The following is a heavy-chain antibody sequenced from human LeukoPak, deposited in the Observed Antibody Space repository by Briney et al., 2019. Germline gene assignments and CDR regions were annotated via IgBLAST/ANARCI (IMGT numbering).Heavy chain of an antibody. D-gene: IGHD2-15*01. CDR3: ARARDCSGGSCYPLLSY. V-gene: IGHV3-21*01. Sequence: PGGPLTLSFPASGFIFSSYSMNWVRQAPGKGLEWVSSIRSRRTYIYYADSVKGRFTISRDNAKNSLYLQMNSLRAEDTAVYYCARARDCSGGSCYPLLSYWGQGTLVTVSS. CDR2: IRSRRTYI. J-gene: IGHJ4*02. CDR1: GFIFSSYS.